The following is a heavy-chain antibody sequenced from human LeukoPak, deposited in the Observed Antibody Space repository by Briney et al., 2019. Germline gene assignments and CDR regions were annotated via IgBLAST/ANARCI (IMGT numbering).Heavy chain of an antibody. CDR1: GFTFSSYA. J-gene: IGHJ4*01. Sequence: PGGSLRLSCAASGFTFSSYAMSWVRQAPGKGLEWVSAISGSGGSTYYADSVKGRFAISRDNAKNSLFLQMNSLRAEDTAFYYCVQDSYAISSSGSSFAYWXXXTLVTVSS. D-gene: IGHD2-2*01. CDR2: ISGSGGST. CDR3: VQDSYAISSSGSSFAY. V-gene: IGHV3-23*01.